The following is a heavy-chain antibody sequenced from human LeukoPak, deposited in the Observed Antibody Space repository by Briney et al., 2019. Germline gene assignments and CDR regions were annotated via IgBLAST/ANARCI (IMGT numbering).Heavy chain of an antibody. Sequence: GGSLRLSCAASGFTFSSYWMSWVRQAPGKGLEWVANIKQNGSEETYVDSVKGRFIISRDNAKNSLYLQMNSLRAEDTAVYYCADPGVGYWGQGTLVTVSS. CDR2: IKQNGSEE. D-gene: IGHD2-8*01. CDR1: GFTFSSYW. V-gene: IGHV3-7*01. J-gene: IGHJ4*02. CDR3: ADPGVGY.